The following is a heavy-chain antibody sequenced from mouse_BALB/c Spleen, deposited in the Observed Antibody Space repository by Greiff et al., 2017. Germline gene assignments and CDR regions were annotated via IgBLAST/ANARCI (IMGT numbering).Heavy chain of an antibody. Sequence: EVQGVESGGGLVKPGGSLKLSCAASGFTFSSYAMSWVRQTPEKRLEWVATISSGGSYTYYPDSVKGRFTISRDNAKNTLYLQMSSLRSEDTAMYYCARQGYYGNYVDDWGQGTTLTVSS. CDR1: GFTFSSYA. CDR2: ISSGGSYT. V-gene: IGHV5-9-3*01. J-gene: IGHJ2*01. CDR3: ARQGYYGNYVDD. D-gene: IGHD2-1*01.